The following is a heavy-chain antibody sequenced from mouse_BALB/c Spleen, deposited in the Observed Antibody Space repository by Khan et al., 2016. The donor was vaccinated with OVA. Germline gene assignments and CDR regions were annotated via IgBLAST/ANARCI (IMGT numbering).Heavy chain of an antibody. D-gene: IGHD4-1*01. V-gene: IGHV1S136*01. CDR3: ARGNWQSYYFDY. CDR1: GYRFTSYI. J-gene: IGHJ2*01. CDR2: INPYNGAT. Sequence: VQLQQSGPELVKPGTSVKMSCKASGYRFTSYIIHWVKQKPGQGLEWIGYINPYNGATKYNEKFKGKATLTSDKSSTTAYMELSSLTSEDSAVYCCARGNWQSYYFDYWGQGTTLTVSS.